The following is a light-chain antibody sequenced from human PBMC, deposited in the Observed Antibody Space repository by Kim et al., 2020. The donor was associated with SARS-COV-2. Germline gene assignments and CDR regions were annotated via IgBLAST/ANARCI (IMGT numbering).Light chain of an antibody. Sequence: SYELTQPPSVSVAPGKTARITCGGNNIGSKSVYWYQQKSGQAPVLAVFDDSDRPSGIHERFSGSRSGNTATLTVIRVEAGDEAEYYCQVWDTSSDHVVFGGGTQLTVL. J-gene: IGLJ2*01. CDR1: NIGSKS. CDR2: DDS. CDR3: QVWDTSSDHVV. V-gene: IGLV3-21*03.